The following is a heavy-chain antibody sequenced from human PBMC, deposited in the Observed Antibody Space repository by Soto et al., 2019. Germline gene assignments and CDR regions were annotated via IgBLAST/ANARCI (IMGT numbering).Heavy chain of an antibody. CDR3: ARGEFGSGYPNWFDP. D-gene: IGHD3-3*01. J-gene: IGHJ5*02. CDR2: ISAYNGNT. V-gene: IGHV1-18*01. Sequence: SSVKVSCKASGYTFTSYGISWVRQAPGQGLEWMGWISAYNGNTNYAQKLQGRVTMTTDTSTSTAYMELRSLRSDDTAVYYCARGEFGSGYPNWFDPWGQGTLVTVSS. CDR1: GYTFTSYG.